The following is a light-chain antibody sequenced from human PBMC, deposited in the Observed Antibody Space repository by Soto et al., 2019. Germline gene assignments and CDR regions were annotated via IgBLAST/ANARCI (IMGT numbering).Light chain of an antibody. CDR3: SSYTSSSTYV. V-gene: IGLV2-14*01. CDR2: DVS. Sequence: QSALTQPASVAGSPGQSITISCTGTSSDVGGYNYVSWYQQHPGKAPKLMIYDVSNRPSGVSNRFSGSKSGNTASLTISGRQADDEADDYCSSYTSSSTYVFGTGAKVTVL. CDR1: SSDVGGYNY. J-gene: IGLJ1*01.